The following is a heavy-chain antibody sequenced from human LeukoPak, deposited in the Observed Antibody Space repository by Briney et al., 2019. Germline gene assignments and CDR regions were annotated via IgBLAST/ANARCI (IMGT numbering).Heavy chain of an antibody. CDR2: ISSNGGST. V-gene: IGHV3-64D*06. Sequence: PGGSLRLSCSASGFTFSSYAMHWVRQAPGKGLEYVSAISSNGGSTYYADSVKGRFTISRDNSKNTLYLQMSSLRAEDTAVYYCARDRTQQLALRRDGYGMDVWGKGTTVTVSS. CDR3: ARDRTQQLALRRDGYGMDV. CDR1: GFTFSSYA. D-gene: IGHD6-13*01. J-gene: IGHJ6*04.